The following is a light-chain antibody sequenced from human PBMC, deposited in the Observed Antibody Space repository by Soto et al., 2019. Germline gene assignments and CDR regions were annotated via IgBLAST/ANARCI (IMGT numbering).Light chain of an antibody. J-gene: IGKJ4*01. CDR1: QSVSSSY. CDR3: QQYGSSTGT. Sequence: EIVLTQSPGTLSLSPGERATLSCRASQSVSSSYLAWYQQKPGQAPRLLIYGASSRATGIPDRFSGSGSGTDFTLTISRLEPEDFAVYYCQQYGSSTGTVGGGTKVEIK. CDR2: GAS. V-gene: IGKV3-20*01.